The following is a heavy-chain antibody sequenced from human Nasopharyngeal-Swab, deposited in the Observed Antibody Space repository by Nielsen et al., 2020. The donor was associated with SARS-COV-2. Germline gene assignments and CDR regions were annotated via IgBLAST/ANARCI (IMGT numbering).Heavy chain of an antibody. Sequence: SETLSLTCTVSGGSITSSRHRWVWIRQPPGKGLQWIGQILVNRYTEYHPSVRGRITVYADTSENYLSLRLSSVTAADTAVYYCARLDPFGSEDKWGQGTLVTVSS. CDR3: ARLDPFGSEDK. CDR2: ILVNRYT. D-gene: IGHD3-3*01. V-gene: IGHV4-39*02. J-gene: IGHJ4*02. CDR1: GGSITSSRHR.